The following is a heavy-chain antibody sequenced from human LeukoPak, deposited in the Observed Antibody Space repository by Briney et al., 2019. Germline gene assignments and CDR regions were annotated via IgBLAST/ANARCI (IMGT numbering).Heavy chain of an antibody. CDR1: GYTFTSYG. CDR3: AREMMGYYDSSGYYGY. CDR2: ISAYNGNT. Sequence: ASVKVSCKASGYTFTSYGISWVRQAPGQGLEWMGWISAYNGNTNYAQKLQGRGTMTTDTSTSTAYMELRSLRSDDTAVYYCAREMMGYYDSSGYYGYWGQGTLVTVSS. D-gene: IGHD3-22*01. J-gene: IGHJ4*02. V-gene: IGHV1-18*01.